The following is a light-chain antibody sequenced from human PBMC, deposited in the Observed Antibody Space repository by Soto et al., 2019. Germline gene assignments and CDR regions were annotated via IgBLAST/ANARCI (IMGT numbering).Light chain of an antibody. CDR3: SSFTGSTTWV. J-gene: IGLJ3*02. V-gene: IGLV2-14*03. CDR1: NSDVGGYDY. CDR2: DVS. Sequence: QPVLTQPASVSGSPGQSITISCTGTNSDVGGYDYVSWYQQHPGKAPKLLIYDVSKRPSGLSNRFSGSKSGNTASLTISGLQTEDEADYYCSSFTGSTTWVFGGGTKLTVL.